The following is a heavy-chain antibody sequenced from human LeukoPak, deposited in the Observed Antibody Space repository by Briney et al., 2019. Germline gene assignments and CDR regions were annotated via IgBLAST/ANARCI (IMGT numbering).Heavy chain of an antibody. Sequence: GGSLRLSCAASGFTFSSYGMHWVRQAPGKGLEGVAVISYDGSNKYYADSVKGRFTISRDNSKNTLYLQMNSLRAEDTAVYYCAKDIVVVPAAPRNDYYYYGMDVWGQGTTVTVSS. CDR3: AKDIVVVPAAPRNDYYYYGMDV. CDR2: ISYDGSNK. CDR1: GFTFSSYG. D-gene: IGHD2-2*01. V-gene: IGHV3-30*18. J-gene: IGHJ6*02.